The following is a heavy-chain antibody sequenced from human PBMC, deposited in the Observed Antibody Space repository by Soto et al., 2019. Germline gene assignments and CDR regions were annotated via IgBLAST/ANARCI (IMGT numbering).Heavy chain of an antibody. D-gene: IGHD3-22*01. J-gene: IGHJ4*02. CDR1: GFTFSSYG. V-gene: IGHV3-30*18. CDR3: AKDKPYYYDSSGTFAY. Sequence: GGSLRLSCAASGFTFSSYGMHWVRQAPGKGLEWVAVISYDGSNKYYADSVKGRFTISRDNSKNTLYLQMNSLRAEDTAVYYCAKDKPYYYDSSGTFAYWGQGTLVTVSS. CDR2: ISYDGSNK.